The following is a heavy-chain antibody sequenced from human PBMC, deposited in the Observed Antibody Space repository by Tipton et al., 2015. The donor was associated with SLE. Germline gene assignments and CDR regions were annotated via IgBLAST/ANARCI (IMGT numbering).Heavy chain of an antibody. CDR3: ARGLAGIWDF. Sequence: SLRLSCAASGFTFDDYAIHWVRQAPGKGLEWVSGINWNSGSIGYADSVKGRFTISRDNAKHSLYLQMNSLKAEDTGVYYCARGLAGIWDFWGQGILVTVSS. CDR1: GFTFDDYA. D-gene: IGHD6-19*01. J-gene: IGHJ4*02. V-gene: IGHV3-9*01. CDR2: INWNSGSI.